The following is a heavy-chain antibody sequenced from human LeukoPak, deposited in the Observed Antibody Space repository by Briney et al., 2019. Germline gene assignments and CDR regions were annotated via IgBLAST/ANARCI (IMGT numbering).Heavy chain of an antibody. CDR2: IYYSGST. Sequence: SETLSLTCAVYGGSFSGYYWGWIRQPPGKGLEWIGSIYYSGSTYYNPSLKSRVTISVDTSKNQFSLKLSSVTAADTAVYYCARSPHYDYVWGSYRYQYFDYWGQGTLVTVSS. CDR3: ARSPHYDYVWGSYRYQYFDY. CDR1: GGSFSGYY. J-gene: IGHJ4*02. D-gene: IGHD3-16*02. V-gene: IGHV4-39*01.